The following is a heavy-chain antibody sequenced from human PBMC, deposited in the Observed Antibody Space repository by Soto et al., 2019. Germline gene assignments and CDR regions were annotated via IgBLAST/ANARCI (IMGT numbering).Heavy chain of an antibody. CDR3: ARENITMVRGVKPNIWFDP. Sequence: EVQLVESGGGVVRPGGSLRLSCAASGFTFDDYGMSWVRQAPGKGLVWVSGINWNGGSTGYADSVKGRFTISRDNAKNSLYLQMNSLRAEDTALYYCARENITMVRGVKPNIWFDPWGQGTLVTVSS. CDR1: GFTFDDYG. D-gene: IGHD3-10*01. J-gene: IGHJ5*02. V-gene: IGHV3-20*04. CDR2: INWNGGST.